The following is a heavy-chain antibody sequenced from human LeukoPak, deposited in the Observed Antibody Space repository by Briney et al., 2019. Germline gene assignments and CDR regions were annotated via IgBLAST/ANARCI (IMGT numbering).Heavy chain of an antibody. D-gene: IGHD1-7*01. Sequence: ASVKVSCKASGYTFTGYYMHWVRQAPGQGLEWMGWINPNSGGTNYAQKFQARVTMTRDTSISTAYLDLNSLRSDDTAMYYCARRLWCGTSCSASGALDVWGQGATVTVSS. V-gene: IGHV1-2*02. J-gene: IGHJ6*02. CDR3: ARRLWCGTSCSASGALDV. CDR2: INPNSGGT. CDR1: GYTFTGYY.